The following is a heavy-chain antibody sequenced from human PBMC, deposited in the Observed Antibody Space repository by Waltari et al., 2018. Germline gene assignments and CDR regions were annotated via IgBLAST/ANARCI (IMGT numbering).Heavy chain of an antibody. J-gene: IGHJ4*02. V-gene: IGHV3-66*02. D-gene: IGHD3-10*01. CDR3: ARVESSVPETYYGSGAYFDY. CDR2: LYSGGST. Sequence: EVQLVESGGGLVQPGGSLRLSCAASGFTVSSNYMSWVRQAPGKGLEWVSVLYSGGSTYYADSVKGRFTISRDNSKNTLYLQMNSLRAEHTAVYYCARVESSVPETYYGSGAYFDYWGQGTLVTVSS. CDR1: GFTVSSNY.